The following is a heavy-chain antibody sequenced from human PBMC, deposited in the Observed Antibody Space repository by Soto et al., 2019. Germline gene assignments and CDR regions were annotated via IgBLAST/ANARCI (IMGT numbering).Heavy chain of an antibody. CDR2: LGYDGSNK. Sequence: QVQLVESGGGVVQPGRSLRLSCAASGFTFSSYGMHWVRQAPGKGLEWVAVLGYDGSNKYYADSVKGGFTISRDNSKNTLYLQMNSLRAEDTAVYYCARVTTVTSYFDYWGQGTLVTVSS. CDR3: ARVTTVTSYFDY. D-gene: IGHD4-4*01. V-gene: IGHV3-33*01. CDR1: GFTFSSYG. J-gene: IGHJ4*02.